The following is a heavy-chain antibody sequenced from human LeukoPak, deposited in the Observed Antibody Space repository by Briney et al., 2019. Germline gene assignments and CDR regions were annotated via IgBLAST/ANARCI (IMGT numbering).Heavy chain of an antibody. CDR3: ARGTAMMGLDY. CDR1: GFTFSSYW. D-gene: IGHD3-22*01. V-gene: IGHV3-74*01. CDR2: INSDGSST. Sequence: GGSLRLSCAASGFTFSSYWMHWVRQAPGKGLVWVSRINSDGSSTSYADSVKGRFTISRDNAKNTLYLQMNSLRAEDTALYYCARGTAMMGLDYWGQGTLVTVSS. J-gene: IGHJ4*02.